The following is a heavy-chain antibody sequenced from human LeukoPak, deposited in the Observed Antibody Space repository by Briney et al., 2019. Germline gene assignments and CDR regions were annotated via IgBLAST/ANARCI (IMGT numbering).Heavy chain of an antibody. CDR1: GGSFSGYY. CDR2: INHSGST. CDR3: ARYQTGTMLAV. V-gene: IGHV4-34*10. Sequence: PSETLSLTCAVYGGSFSGYYWSWIRQPPGKGLEWIGEINHSGSTNYNPSLKSRITMSLDTSENQLSLKLYSVTAADTAIYYCARYQTGTMLAVWGQGTLVTISS. J-gene: IGHJ4*02. D-gene: IGHD1/OR15-1a*01.